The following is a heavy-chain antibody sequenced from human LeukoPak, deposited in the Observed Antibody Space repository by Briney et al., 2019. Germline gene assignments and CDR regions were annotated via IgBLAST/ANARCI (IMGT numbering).Heavy chain of an antibody. CDR1: GGSISSGDYS. CDR3: ARGGDYSNLDY. D-gene: IGHD4-11*01. J-gene: IGHJ4*02. CDR2: IYQSGST. V-gene: IGHV4-30-2*01. Sequence: SQTLSLTCAVSGGSISSGDYSWGWIRQPPGTGLEWIGYIYQSGSTYYNPSLKSRVTISLDRSKNQFSLKLSSMTAADTAVYYCARGGDYSNLDYWGQGTLVTVSS.